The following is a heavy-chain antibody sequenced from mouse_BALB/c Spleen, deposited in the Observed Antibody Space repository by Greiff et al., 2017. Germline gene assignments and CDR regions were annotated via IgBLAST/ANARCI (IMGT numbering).Heavy chain of an antibody. CDR3: ARSKLTGAMDY. Sequence: VQLKESGGGLVQPGGSRKLSCAASGFTFSSFGMHWVRQAPEKGLEWVAYISSGSSTIYYADTVKGRFTISRDNPKNTLFLQMTSLRSEDTAMYYCARSKLTGAMDYWGQGTSVTVSS. CDR2: ISSGSSTI. J-gene: IGHJ4*01. CDR1: GFTFSSFG. V-gene: IGHV5-17*02. D-gene: IGHD2-12*01.